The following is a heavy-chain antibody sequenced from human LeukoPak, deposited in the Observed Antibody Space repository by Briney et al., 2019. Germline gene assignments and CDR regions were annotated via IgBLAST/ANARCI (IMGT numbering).Heavy chain of an antibody. CDR1: GFTFSSYA. V-gene: IGHV3-23*01. J-gene: IGHJ4*02. CDR2: ISGSGGST. D-gene: IGHD2-2*01. Sequence: GGSLRLSCAASGFTFSSYAMSWVRQAPGKGLEWVSAISGSGGSTYYADSVKGRFTISRDNSKNTLYLQMNSLRAEDTAVYYCAKDRFVVVPAVSVFDYWGQGTLVTVSS. CDR3: AKDRFVVVPAVSVFDY.